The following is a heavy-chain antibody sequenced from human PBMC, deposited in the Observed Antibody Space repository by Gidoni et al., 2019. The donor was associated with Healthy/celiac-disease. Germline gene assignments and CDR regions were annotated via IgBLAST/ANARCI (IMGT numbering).Heavy chain of an antibody. CDR1: GFTFSSSA. Sequence: EVQLLESGGGLVQPGGSLRLSCAASGFTFSSSAMSWVRQAPVKGLEWVAAISGSGGSTYYADSVKGRFTISRDNSKNTLYLQMNSLRAEDTAVYYCAELAVAGPYLDYWGQGTLVTVSS. D-gene: IGHD6-19*01. CDR3: AELAVAGPYLDY. V-gene: IGHV3-23*01. CDR2: ISGSGGST. J-gene: IGHJ4*02.